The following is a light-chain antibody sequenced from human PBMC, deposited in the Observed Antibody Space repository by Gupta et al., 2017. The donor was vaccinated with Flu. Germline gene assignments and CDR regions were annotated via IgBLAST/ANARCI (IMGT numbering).Light chain of an antibody. CDR1: SPTIGDNG. CDR3: AAWDDILDAYV. J-gene: IGLJ1*01. V-gene: IGLV1-44*01. CDR2: SDN. Sequence: QSVLTPPPSASGTPGQRVTISCSGSSPTIGDNGVSWYQQLPGTAPKLLIYSDNERPSRVPDRFSGSKSGTSASLAISGLQSEDEADYYCAAWDDILDAYVFGTGTKVTVL.